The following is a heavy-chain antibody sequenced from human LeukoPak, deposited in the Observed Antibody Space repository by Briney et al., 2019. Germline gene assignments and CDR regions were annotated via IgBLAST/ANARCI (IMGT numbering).Heavy chain of an antibody. J-gene: IGHJ4*02. V-gene: IGHV3-11*04. CDR2: IYSSGGNI. CDR3: ARERNFYYFDY. D-gene: IGHD3-3*01. Sequence: GGSLRLSCAASGFTFRDYHMSWIRQAPGKGLEWVSYIYSSGGNIYYADSVKGRFTISRDNAQNSLFLELDSLRGEDTAVYYCARERNFYYFDYWGQGALVTVSS. CDR1: GFTFRDYH.